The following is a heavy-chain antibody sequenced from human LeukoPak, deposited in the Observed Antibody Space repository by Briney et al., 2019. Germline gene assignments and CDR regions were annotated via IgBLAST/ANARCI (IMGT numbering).Heavy chain of an antibody. J-gene: IGHJ3*02. V-gene: IGHV3-64D*06. CDR2: ISSNGGST. CDR1: GFTFSSYA. Sequence: GGSLRLSCAASGFTFSSYAMHWVRQAPGKGLEYVSAISSNGGSTYYADSVKGRFTISRDNSKNTLYLQMSSLRAEDTAVYYCVNTAANAFDIWGQGTMVTVSS. CDR3: VNTAANAFDI. D-gene: IGHD4-17*01.